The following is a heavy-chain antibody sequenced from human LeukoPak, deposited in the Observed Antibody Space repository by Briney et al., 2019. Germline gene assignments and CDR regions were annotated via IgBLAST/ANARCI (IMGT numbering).Heavy chain of an antibody. Sequence: PSETLSLTCAVYGGSFSGYYWSWIRQPPGKGLEWIGEINHSGSTNYNPSLKSRVTISVDTSKNQFSLKLSSVTAADTAVYYCARAVKSMIVVVGFDYWGQGTLVTVSS. CDR1: GGSFSGYY. D-gene: IGHD3-22*01. CDR3: ARAVKSMIVVVGFDY. V-gene: IGHV4-34*01. CDR2: INHSGST. J-gene: IGHJ4*02.